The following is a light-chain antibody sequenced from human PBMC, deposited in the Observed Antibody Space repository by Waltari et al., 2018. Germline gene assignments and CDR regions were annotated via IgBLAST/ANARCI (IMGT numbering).Light chain of an antibody. CDR2: EVS. CDR1: QSLVHSNGNTY. J-gene: IGKJ1*01. CDR3: MQGTHWPPWT. Sequence: DVVLTQSPLSLPVTLGQPASISCRSSQSLVHSNGNTYLSWLQQRPGKSPRRLIYEVSNRDSGVPDRFSGSGSGTDFTLKISRVEAEDIGVYYCMQGTHWPPWTFGQGTKVEIK. V-gene: IGKV2-30*02.